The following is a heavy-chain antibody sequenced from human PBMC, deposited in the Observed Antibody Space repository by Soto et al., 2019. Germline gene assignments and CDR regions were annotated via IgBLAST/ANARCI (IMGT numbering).Heavy chain of an antibody. CDR3: ASARRLGVRDRGGWFDP. D-gene: IGHD3-10*01. CDR2: INHSGST. Sequence: QVQLQQWGAGLLKPSETLSLTCAVYGGSFSGYYWSWIRQPPGKGLEWIGEINHSGSTNYNPSLKSRATISVDTSKNQFSLKLSSVTAADTAVYYCASARRLGVRDRGGWFDPWGQGTLVTVSS. V-gene: IGHV4-34*01. CDR1: GGSFSGYY. J-gene: IGHJ5*02.